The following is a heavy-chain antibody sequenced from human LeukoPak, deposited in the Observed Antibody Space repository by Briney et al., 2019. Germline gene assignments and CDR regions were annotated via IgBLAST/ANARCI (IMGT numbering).Heavy chain of an antibody. Sequence: PGGSLRLSCTASGFTFSSYAMSWVRQAPGKGLEWVSAISGSGGSTYYADSVKGRFTISRDNSKNTLYLQMNSLRAEDTAVYYCARSLSSGWYGQFDYWGQGTLVTVSS. CDR3: ARSLSSGWYGQFDY. CDR1: GFTFSSYA. CDR2: ISGSGGST. V-gene: IGHV3-23*01. J-gene: IGHJ4*02. D-gene: IGHD6-19*01.